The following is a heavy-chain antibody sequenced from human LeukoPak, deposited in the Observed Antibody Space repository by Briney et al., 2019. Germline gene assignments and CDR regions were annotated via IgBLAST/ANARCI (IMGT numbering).Heavy chain of an antibody. D-gene: IGHD2-2*01. Sequence: GASLKISFNGSGYRFTSYWIGWVRQMPGKGLEWMGIIYPGDSDTRYSPSFQGQVTISADKSISTAYLQWSSLKASDTAMYYCARHMPHTYCSSTSCFAFDIWGQGTMVTVSS. CDR2: IYPGDSDT. CDR3: ARHMPHTYCSSTSCFAFDI. V-gene: IGHV5-51*01. CDR1: GYRFTSYW. J-gene: IGHJ3*02.